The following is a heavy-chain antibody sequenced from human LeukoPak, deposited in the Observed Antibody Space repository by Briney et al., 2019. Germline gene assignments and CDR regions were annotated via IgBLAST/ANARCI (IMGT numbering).Heavy chain of an antibody. Sequence: QAGGSLRLSCEVSGLIFRSYWMSWVRQAPGKGLEWVANINQDGSEKYFVDSVRGRFTISRDNAKNSLHLIMDTLRVEDTGLYYCARERDGRFFDYWGQGTLVTVSS. CDR2: INQDGSEK. D-gene: IGHD5-24*01. V-gene: IGHV3-7*01. J-gene: IGHJ4*02. CDR3: ARERDGRFFDY. CDR1: GLIFRSYW.